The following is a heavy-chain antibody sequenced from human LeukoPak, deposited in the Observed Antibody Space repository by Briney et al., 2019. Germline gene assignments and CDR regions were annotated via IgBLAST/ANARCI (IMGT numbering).Heavy chain of an antibody. Sequence: SETLSLTCTVSGGSISSGSYYWSWIRQPAGKGLEWIGRIYTSGSTNYNPSLKSRVTISVDTSKNQFSLKLSSVTAADTAVYYCARAGDCSSTSCYREGWFDPWGLGTLVTVSS. CDR1: GGSISSGSYY. D-gene: IGHD2-2*02. J-gene: IGHJ5*02. CDR3: ARAGDCSSTSCYREGWFDP. V-gene: IGHV4-61*02. CDR2: IYTSGST.